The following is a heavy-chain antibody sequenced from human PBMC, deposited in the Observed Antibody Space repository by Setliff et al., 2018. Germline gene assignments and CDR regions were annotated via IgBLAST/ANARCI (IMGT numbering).Heavy chain of an antibody. D-gene: IGHD6-19*01. J-gene: IGHJ6*03. Sequence: SETLSLTCTVSGGSISSYYWSWIRQPAGKGLEWIGHIYIGGSANYNPSLKSRATMSIDTSKNQFSLKLNSVTAADMAVYYCAREQWLDPPGYYYMDVWAKGTTITVSS. CDR2: IYIGGSA. CDR3: AREQWLDPPGYYYMDV. CDR1: GGSISSYY. V-gene: IGHV4-4*07.